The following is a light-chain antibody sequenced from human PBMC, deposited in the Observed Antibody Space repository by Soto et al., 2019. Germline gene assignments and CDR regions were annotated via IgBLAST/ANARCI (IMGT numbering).Light chain of an antibody. CDR2: SNT. J-gene: IGLJ1*01. Sequence: QSVPTQPPSASATPRQRVTISCSESSSNIGSNTVNWYQQLPGTAPTLLIYSNTQRPSGVPDRFSRSKSGTSASLAISVPLSEDEADYYCAAWDDSMNGEVFGTGTKVTVL. V-gene: IGLV1-44*01. CDR3: AAWDDSMNGEV. CDR1: SSNIGSNT.